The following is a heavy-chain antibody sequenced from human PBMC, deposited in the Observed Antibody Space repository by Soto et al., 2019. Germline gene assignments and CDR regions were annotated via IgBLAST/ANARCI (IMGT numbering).Heavy chain of an antibody. V-gene: IGHV1-18*01. J-gene: IGHJ6*02. Sequence: ASVKVSCKASGYTFTSYGISWVRQAPGQGLEWMGWISAYNGNTNYAQKLQGRVTMTTDTSTSTAYMELRSLRSEDTAVYYCARERENYDFWSGPSYGMDVWGQGTTVTVSS. CDR1: GYTFTSYG. D-gene: IGHD3-3*01. CDR2: ISAYNGNT. CDR3: ARERENYDFWSGPSYGMDV.